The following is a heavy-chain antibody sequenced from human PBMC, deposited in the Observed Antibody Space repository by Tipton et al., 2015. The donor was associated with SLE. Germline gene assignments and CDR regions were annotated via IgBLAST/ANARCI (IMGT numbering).Heavy chain of an antibody. V-gene: IGHV4-39*07. D-gene: IGHD2-2*01. Sequence: WVRQPPGKGLEWIGSIYYSGSTYYNPSLKSRVTISVDTSKNQFSLKLSSVTAADTAVYYCARDWCSSTSCYGYYYMDVWGKGTTVTVSS. J-gene: IGHJ6*03. CDR3: ARDWCSSTSCYGYYYMDV. CDR2: IYYSGST.